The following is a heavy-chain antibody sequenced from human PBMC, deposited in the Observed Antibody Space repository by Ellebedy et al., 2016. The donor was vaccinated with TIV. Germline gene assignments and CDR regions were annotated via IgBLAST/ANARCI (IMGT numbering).Heavy chain of an antibody. CDR3: ARRSGITGTTRFDY. V-gene: IGHV4-39*01. CDR2: IYYSGST. J-gene: IGHJ4*02. CDR1: GGSISSSSYY. Sequence: SETLSLTXTVSGGSISSSSYYWGWIRQPPGKGLEWIGSIYYSGSTYYNPSLKSRVTISVDTSKNQFSLKLSSVTAADTAVYYCARRSGITGTTRFDYWGQGTLVTVSS. D-gene: IGHD1-7*01.